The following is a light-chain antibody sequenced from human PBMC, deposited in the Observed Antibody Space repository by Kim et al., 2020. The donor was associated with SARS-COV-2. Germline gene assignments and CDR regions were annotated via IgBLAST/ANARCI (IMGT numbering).Light chain of an antibody. CDR2: DVS. Sequence: QSALTQPAYVSGSPGQSITISCTGTSSDVGGYNYVSWYQQHPGKAPKLMIYDVSKRTSGVSNRFSGSKSGNTASLTISGLQAEDEADYYCSSYTSSSTWVFGGGTQLTVL. CDR3: SSYTSSSTWV. V-gene: IGLV2-14*01. CDR1: SSDVGGYNY. J-gene: IGLJ3*02.